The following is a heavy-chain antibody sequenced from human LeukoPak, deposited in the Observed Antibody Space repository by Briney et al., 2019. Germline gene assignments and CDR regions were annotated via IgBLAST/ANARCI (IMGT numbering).Heavy chain of an antibody. CDR2: IYYSGST. D-gene: IGHD3-3*01. CDR1: GGSISSYY. Sequence: PSETLSLTCTVSGGSISSYYWSWIRQPPGKGLEWIGDIYYSGSTNYNPSLQSRVTISVDTSKNQFSLKLSCVTAADTAVSYCARDWGGYQTYFDDWGQGTLVTVSS. V-gene: IGHV4-59*01. J-gene: IGHJ4*02. CDR3: ARDWGGYQTYFDD.